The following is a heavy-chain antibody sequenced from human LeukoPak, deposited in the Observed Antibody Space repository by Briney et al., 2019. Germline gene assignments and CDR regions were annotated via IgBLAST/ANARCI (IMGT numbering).Heavy chain of an antibody. CDR1: GHTFVSYG. Sequence: ASVKVSCKASGHTFVSYGISWVRQAPGQGLEWMGWISGYNGKINYAQKFQGRVTMTRDTSTSTVYMELSSLRSEDTAVYYCARGRGDYEYYYYGMDVWGQGTTVTVSS. J-gene: IGHJ6*02. CDR3: ARGRGDYEYYYYGMDV. D-gene: IGHD2-21*02. V-gene: IGHV1-18*01. CDR2: ISGYNGKI.